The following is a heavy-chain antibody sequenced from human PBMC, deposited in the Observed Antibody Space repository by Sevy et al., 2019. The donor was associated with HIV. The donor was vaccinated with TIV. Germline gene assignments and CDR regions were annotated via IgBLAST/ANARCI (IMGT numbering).Heavy chain of an antibody. J-gene: IGHJ4*02. CDR1: GFSFINAW. CDR3: TTVLGWEGTSEY. D-gene: IGHD1-26*01. V-gene: IGHV3-15*07. CDR2: IRSKADGGTA. Sequence: GGSLRLSCAASGFSFINAWMNWVRQAPGKGLEWVGRIRSKADGGTADYAAPVKGRFIISRDDSENTLYLQMNSLRTEDTAIYYCTTVLGWEGTSEYWGQGTLVTVSS.